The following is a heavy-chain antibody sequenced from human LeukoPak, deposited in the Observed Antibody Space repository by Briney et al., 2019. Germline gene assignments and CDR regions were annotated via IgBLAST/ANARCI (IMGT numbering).Heavy chain of an antibody. CDR2: TSYDGTNK. CDR3: ARKSLWFKYYDC. V-gene: IGHV3-30*04. J-gene: IGHJ4*02. CDR1: VLPLTSYT. Sequence: GGPLRLSCTASVLPLTSYTMHCVRQSPRKAVEWVAATSYDGTNKYYADAVKGRFTNSRDNSNNTLYLQMNSLRPEDTAVYFCARKSLWFKYYDCWGQGMLVTVSS. D-gene: IGHD3-10*01.